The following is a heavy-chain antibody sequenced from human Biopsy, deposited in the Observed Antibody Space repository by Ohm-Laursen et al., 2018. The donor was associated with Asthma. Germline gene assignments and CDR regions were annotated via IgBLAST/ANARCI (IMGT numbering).Heavy chain of an antibody. J-gene: IGHJ4*02. V-gene: IGHV3-53*01. CDR1: GFTVSDYY. CDR3: ARGDSSGWSHYYFDY. Sequence: SLRLSCSASGFTVSDYYISWIRQAPGKGLEWVSVIYSGGTSDTADSVRGRFTISRDFYKNTLYLQMDSLRAEDTAVYYCARGDSSGWSHYYFDYWGQGTLVTVSS. CDR2: IYSGGTS. D-gene: IGHD6-19*01.